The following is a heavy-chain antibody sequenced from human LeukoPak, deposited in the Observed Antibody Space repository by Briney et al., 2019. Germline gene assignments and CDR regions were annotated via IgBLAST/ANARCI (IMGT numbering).Heavy chain of an antibody. D-gene: IGHD2-2*01. V-gene: IGHV4-59*11. J-gene: IGHJ5*02. CDR3: ARDCSSTSCYAGWGWFDP. Sequence: KSSETLSLTCTVPGGSISSHYWSWIRQPPGKGLEWIGYIYYRGDTNYNPSLKSRVTISADTSKNQFSLKLRSVSAADTAVYFCARDCSSTSCYAGWGWFDPWGQGTLVTVSS. CDR2: IYYRGDT. CDR1: GGSISSHY.